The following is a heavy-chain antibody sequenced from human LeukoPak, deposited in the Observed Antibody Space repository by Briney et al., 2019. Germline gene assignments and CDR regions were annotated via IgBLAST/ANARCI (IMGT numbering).Heavy chain of an antibody. CDR3: ARGVAAAGLYYYYYYMDV. Sequence: PGRSLRLSCAASRFSFSIYAMHWVRQAPGKGLEWVAIISYDGSNKYYADSVKGRFTISRDNSKNTLYLHMNSLRAEDTAVYYCARGVAAAGLYYYYYYMDVWGKGTTVTVSS. V-gene: IGHV3-30*04. CDR1: RFSFSIYA. CDR2: ISYDGSNK. D-gene: IGHD6-13*01. J-gene: IGHJ6*03.